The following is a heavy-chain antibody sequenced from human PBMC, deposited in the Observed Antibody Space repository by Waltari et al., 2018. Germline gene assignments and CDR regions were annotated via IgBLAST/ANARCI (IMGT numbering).Heavy chain of an antibody. V-gene: IGHV1-3*01. Sequence: QVQLVQSGAEVKKPGASVKVSCKASGYTFTSYAMHWVRQAPGQRLEWMGWINAGNGNTKYSQKFQGRVTITRDTSASTAYMELSSLRSEDTAVYYCARDDVYSYDRFDYWGQGTLVTVSS. CDR3: ARDDVYSYDRFDY. CDR1: GYTFTSYA. D-gene: IGHD5-18*01. J-gene: IGHJ4*02. CDR2: INAGNGNT.